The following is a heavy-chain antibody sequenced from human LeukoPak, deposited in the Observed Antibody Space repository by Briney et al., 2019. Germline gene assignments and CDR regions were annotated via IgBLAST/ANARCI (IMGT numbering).Heavy chain of an antibody. CDR1: GYTFTGYY. Sequence: ASAKVSCKASGYTFTGYYMHWVRQAPGQGLEWMGRINPNSGGTNYAQKFQGRVTMTRDTSISTAYMELSRLRSDDTAVYYCARPTAIFGVVNHDAFDIWGQGTMVTVSS. CDR3: ARPTAIFGVVNHDAFDI. D-gene: IGHD3-3*01. CDR2: INPNSGGT. V-gene: IGHV1-2*06. J-gene: IGHJ3*02.